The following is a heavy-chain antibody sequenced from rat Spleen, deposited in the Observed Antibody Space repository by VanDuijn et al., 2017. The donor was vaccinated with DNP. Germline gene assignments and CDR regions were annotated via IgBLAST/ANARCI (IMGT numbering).Heavy chain of an antibody. CDR2: IGSPAYAP. J-gene: IGHJ2*01. D-gene: IGHD4-2*01. V-gene: IGHV5-27*01. CDR3: GRDTGH. CDR1: GFTFSAYY. Sequence: EVQLVESGGGLVQPGRSLKLSCAASGFTFSAYYMAWVRQAPAKGLEWVAYIGSPAYAPYYTDSVKGRFAISRNNAKNTLYLQMNGLRSEDTATYFCGRDTGHWGQGVTVTVSS.